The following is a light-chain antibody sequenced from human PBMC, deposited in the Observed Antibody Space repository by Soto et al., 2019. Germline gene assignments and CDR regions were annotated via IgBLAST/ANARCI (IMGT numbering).Light chain of an antibody. CDR2: EVS. CDR1: SSDVGGYNY. V-gene: IGLV2-8*01. Sequence: QLVLTQPPSASGSPGQSVTISCTGTSSDVGGYNYVSWYQQHPGKAPKLMIYEVSQRPSGVPDRFSGSKSGNTASLTVSGLQAEDEADYFCSSFAGNNNRGVFGSGTKLTVL. J-gene: IGLJ1*01. CDR3: SSFAGNNNRGV.